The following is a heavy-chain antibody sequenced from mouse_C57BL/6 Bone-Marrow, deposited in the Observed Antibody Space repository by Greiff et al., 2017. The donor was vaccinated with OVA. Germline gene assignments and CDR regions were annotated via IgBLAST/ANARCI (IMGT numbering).Heavy chain of an antibody. CDR1: GYTFTSYW. D-gene: IGHD2-3*01. CDR2: IDPSDSYT. V-gene: IGHV1-59*01. CDR3: ARGLLRFY. J-gene: IGHJ3*01. Sequence: QVQLQQPGAELVRPGTSVKLSCKASGYTFTSYWMHWVKQRPGQGLEWIGVIDPSDSYTNYNQKFKCKATLTVDTSSSTAYMQLSSLTSEDSAVYYCARGLLRFYWGQGTLVTVSA.